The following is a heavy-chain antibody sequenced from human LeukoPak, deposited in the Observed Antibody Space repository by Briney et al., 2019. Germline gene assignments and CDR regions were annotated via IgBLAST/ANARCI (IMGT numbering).Heavy chain of an antibody. CDR2: IYRDDSDT. Sequence: GESLQISCQVSGHSFSSYWIAWVRPMPGKGLDWMGIIYRDDSDTKYSPSFQGQVTMSVDKSISTAYLQWSSLKASDTAMYYCAIFHSSFSDLFYFDYWGQGALVTVSS. V-gene: IGHV5-51*01. J-gene: IGHJ4*02. D-gene: IGHD6-19*01. CDR1: GHSFSSYW. CDR3: AIFHSSFSDLFYFDY.